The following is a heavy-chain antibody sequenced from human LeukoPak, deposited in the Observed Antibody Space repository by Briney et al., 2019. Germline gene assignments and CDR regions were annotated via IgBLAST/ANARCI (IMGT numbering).Heavy chain of an antibody. CDR3: ARDRGSLGGCDY. Sequence: PSETLSLTCTVSGGSISGNYWSWVRQPPGKGLEWIAYIYDSGITNYSPSLMSRVTISVDTPNNQFSLRLGSVTAADTAVYYCARDRGSLGGCDYWGQGTLVTVSS. D-gene: IGHD3-16*01. CDR1: GGSISGNY. J-gene: IGHJ4*02. V-gene: IGHV4-59*01. CDR2: IYDSGIT.